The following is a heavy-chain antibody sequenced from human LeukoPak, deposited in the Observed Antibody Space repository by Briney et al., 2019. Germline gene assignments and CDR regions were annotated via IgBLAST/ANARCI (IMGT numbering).Heavy chain of an antibody. CDR3: ARAPSEIGGYYPEYFRH. J-gene: IGHJ1*01. D-gene: IGHD3-22*01. CDR2: IKSDGST. CDR1: GFTFSTYW. Sequence: PVGSLRLSCAASGFTFSTYWMHWVRQAPGEGLVWVSRIKSDGSTNYADSVKGRFTISRDNAKNTVSLQMNSLRPEDTGVYYCARAPSEIGGYYPEYFRHWGQGTLVTVSS. V-gene: IGHV3-74*01.